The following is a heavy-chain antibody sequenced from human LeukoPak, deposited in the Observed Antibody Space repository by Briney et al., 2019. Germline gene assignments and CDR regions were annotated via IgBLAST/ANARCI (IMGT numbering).Heavy chain of an antibody. CDR1: GFTFSDHC. CDR2: TRNRGNSYTT. CDR3: ARGYSSGWYLDY. Sequence: PGGSLRLSCAASGFTFSDHCMDWVRQAPGKGLEWVGRTRNRGNSYTTEYAASVKGRFTISRDDSKNSLYLQMNSLKTEDTAVYFCARGYSSGWYLDYWGQGTLVTVSS. D-gene: IGHD6-19*01. J-gene: IGHJ4*02. V-gene: IGHV3-72*01.